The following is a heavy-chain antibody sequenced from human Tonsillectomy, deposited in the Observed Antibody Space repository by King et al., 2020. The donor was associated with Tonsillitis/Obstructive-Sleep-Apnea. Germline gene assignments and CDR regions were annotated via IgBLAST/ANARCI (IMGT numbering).Heavy chain of an antibody. V-gene: IGHV1-18*01. J-gene: IGHJ6*04. Sequence: QLVQSGAEVKKPGASVKVSCKASGYTFTSYGISWVRQAPGQGLEWMGWISAYNGNTNYAQKLQGRVTMTTDTTPSTAYMELRSLRSDDTAVYYCARDSYLLTIFGVVTENYYYYYAMDVRGTGTTVTVSS. CDR3: ARDSYLLTIFGVVTENYYYYYAMDV. CDR2: ISAYNGNT. D-gene: IGHD3-3*01. CDR1: GYTFTSYG.